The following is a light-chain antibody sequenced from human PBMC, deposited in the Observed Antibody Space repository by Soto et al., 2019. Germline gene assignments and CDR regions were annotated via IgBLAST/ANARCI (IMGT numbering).Light chain of an antibody. J-gene: IGKJ4*01. CDR2: DAS. CDR3: LQYNNLPRT. Sequence: DNQMTQSPSSLSASVGDRVTITCQASQDISQYLNWYQQKPGKAPQLLIYDASNLEAGVPSRFSGSGSGTYFTFTITNLQPEDSATYYCLQYNNLPRTFGGGTKVEIK. V-gene: IGKV1-33*01. CDR1: QDISQY.